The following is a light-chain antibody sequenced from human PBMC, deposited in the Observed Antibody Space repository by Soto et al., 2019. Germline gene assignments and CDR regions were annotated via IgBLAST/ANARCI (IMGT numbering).Light chain of an antibody. CDR1: QSISSW. CDR2: DAS. J-gene: IGKJ1*01. V-gene: IGKV1-5*01. Sequence: DIQMTQSPSTLSSSFRDRVTNGFRASQSISSWLAWYQQKPGKAPKLLIYDASNLESGVPSRFSGGGSGTEFSLTISSLQPDDFATYYCQQYNYFWAFGQGTKVDIK. CDR3: QQYNYFWA.